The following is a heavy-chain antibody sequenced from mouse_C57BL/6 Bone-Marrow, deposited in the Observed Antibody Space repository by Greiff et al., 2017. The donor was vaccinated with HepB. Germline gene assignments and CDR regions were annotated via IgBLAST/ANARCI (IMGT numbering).Heavy chain of an antibody. V-gene: IGHV2-9-1*01. Sequence: QVQLQQSGPGLVAPSQSLSITCTVSGFSLTSYAISWVRQPPGKGLEWLGVIWTGGGTNYNSALKSRLSISKDNSKSQVFLKMNSLQTDDTARYYCARPTVVATGYYAMDYWGQGTSVTVSS. J-gene: IGHJ4*01. D-gene: IGHD1-1*01. CDR1: GFSLTSYA. CDR3: ARPTVVATGYYAMDY. CDR2: IWTGGGT.